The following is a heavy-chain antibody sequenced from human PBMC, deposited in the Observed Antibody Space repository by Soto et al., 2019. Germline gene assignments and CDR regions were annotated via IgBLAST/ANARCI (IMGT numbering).Heavy chain of an antibody. V-gene: IGHV3-23*01. CDR2: ISGSGGST. CDR1: GFTFSSYA. CDR3: AKDHSSGWSQGYDAFDI. Sequence: GGSLRLSCAASGFTFSSYAMSWVRQAPGKGLEWVSAISGSGGSTYYADSVKGRFTISRDNSKNTLYLQMNSLRAEDTAVYYCAKDHSSGWSQGYDAFDIWGQGTMVTVS. J-gene: IGHJ3*02. D-gene: IGHD6-19*01.